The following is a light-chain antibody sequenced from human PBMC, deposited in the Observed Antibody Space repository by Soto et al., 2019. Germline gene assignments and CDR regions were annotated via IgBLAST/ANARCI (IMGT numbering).Light chain of an antibody. CDR2: GAS. V-gene: IGKV3-20*01. Sequence: EIVLTQSPGTLSLSPGEGATLSCRASQSVSSTYLAWYQQKPGQAHRLLISGASSRASGIPDRFSGSGSGTDFTLTINRLEPEDFAEYYCQLDSGPGMYTFGQGTKLEIK. CDR3: QLDSGPGMYT. CDR1: QSVSSTY. J-gene: IGKJ2*01.